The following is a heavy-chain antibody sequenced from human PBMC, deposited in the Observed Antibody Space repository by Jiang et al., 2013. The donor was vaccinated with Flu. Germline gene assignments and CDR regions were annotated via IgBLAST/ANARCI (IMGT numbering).Heavy chain of an antibody. Sequence: KPSETLSLTCAVYGGSFSGYYWSWIRQPPGKGLEWIGEINHSGNTNYNPSLKSRVTISVDTSKNQFSLKLSSVTAADTAVYYCASSITIFGVVKYYYGMDVWGQGTTVTVSS. D-gene: IGHD3-3*01. CDR1: GGSFSGYY. CDR3: ASSITIFGVVKYYYGMDV. V-gene: IGHV4-34*01. J-gene: IGHJ6*02. CDR2: INHSGNT.